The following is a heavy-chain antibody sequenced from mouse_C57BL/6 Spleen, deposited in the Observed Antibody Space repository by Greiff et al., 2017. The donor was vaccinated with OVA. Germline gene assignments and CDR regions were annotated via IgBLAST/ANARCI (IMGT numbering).Heavy chain of an antibody. CDR3: ATSSYYGSSYDV. CDR2: IDPSDSDT. J-gene: IGHJ1*03. V-gene: IGHV1-52*01. Sequence: VQLQQPGAELVRPGSSVKLSCKASGYTFTSYWMHWVKQRPIQGLAWIGNIDPSDSDTHYNQKFQDKATLTVDKSSSTAYMQLSSLTSEDSAVYYCATSSYYGSSYDVWGTGTTVTVSS. D-gene: IGHD1-1*01. CDR1: GYTFTSYW.